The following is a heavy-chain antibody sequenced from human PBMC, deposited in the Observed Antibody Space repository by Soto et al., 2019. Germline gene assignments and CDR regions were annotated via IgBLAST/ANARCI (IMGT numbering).Heavy chain of an antibody. CDR2: VYHTGDT. V-gene: IGHV4-4*02. CDR3: AREIVTAGGNNYFDP. CDR1: GGTVASSHW. D-gene: IGHD2-21*02. Sequence: PSDTLSLTCVVSGGTVASSHWLRWVRQSPGRGLEWIGNVYHTGDTNFNPSLQSRVTFSVDKSNNQFSLRLTSVTAADTAVYFCAREIVTAGGNNYFDPWGPGTLVTVSS. J-gene: IGHJ5*02.